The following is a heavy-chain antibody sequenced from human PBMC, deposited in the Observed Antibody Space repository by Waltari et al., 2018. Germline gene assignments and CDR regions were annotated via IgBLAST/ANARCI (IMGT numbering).Heavy chain of an antibody. D-gene: IGHD3-3*01. V-gene: IGHV3-33*01. CDR1: GFTFSSYG. J-gene: IGHJ6*02. CDR3: ARGTIFGVVIIEAVGGMDV. CDR2: IWYDGSNK. Sequence: QVQLVESGGGVVQPGRSLRLSCAASGFTFSSYGMHWVRQAPGKGLEWVAVIWYDGSNKYYADSVKGRFTISRDNSKNTLYLQMNSLRAEDTAVYYCARGTIFGVVIIEAVGGMDVWGQGTTVTVSS.